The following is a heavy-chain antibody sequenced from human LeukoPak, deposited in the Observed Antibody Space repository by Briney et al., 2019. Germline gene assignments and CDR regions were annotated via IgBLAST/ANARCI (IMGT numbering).Heavy chain of an antibody. Sequence: ASVKVSCKDSGGTFSTYTLNWVRQAPGQGLEWMGRIDPLRDIVNYAQKFQGRVTITADKSSNTAYMELCSLRSEDTAVYYCARVPDYYDSSELAPWDYWGQGTLVTVSS. J-gene: IGHJ4*02. D-gene: IGHD3-22*01. CDR2: IDPLRDIV. CDR1: GGTFSTYT. V-gene: IGHV1-69*02. CDR3: ARVPDYYDSSELAPWDY.